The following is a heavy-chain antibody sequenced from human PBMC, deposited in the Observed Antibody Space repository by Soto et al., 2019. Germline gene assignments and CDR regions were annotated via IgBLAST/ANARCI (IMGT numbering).Heavy chain of an antibody. CDR1: GFTFSSYA. CDR3: AKDLVGSNADYYDY. CDR2: ISGSGGST. Sequence: GGSLRLSCAASGFTFSSYAMSWVRQAPGKGMEWVAAISGSGGSTYYADSVKGRFTISRENSKNTLYLQMNSLRAEDAAVYYCAKDLVGSNADYYDYWGQGTLGTVSS. D-gene: IGHD2-15*01. J-gene: IGHJ4*02. V-gene: IGHV3-23*01.